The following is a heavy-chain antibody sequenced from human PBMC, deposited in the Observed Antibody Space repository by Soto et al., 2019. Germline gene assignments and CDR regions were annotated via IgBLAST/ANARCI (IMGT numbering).Heavy chain of an antibody. CDR2: VHAGNDNT. D-gene: IGHD3-3*01. CDR3: ATTIPYYEPFSSPPDY. CDR1: GYTFTYYA. V-gene: IGHV1-3*01. Sequence: QVQLVQSGAEVKKPGASVQVSCKASGYTFTYYAIHWVRQAPGQRLEWMGRVHAGNDNTKYSQKFQDRVTITRDTSASTAYMELSSLRPEDTAVYYCATTIPYYEPFSSPPDYWGQGTLVTVSS. J-gene: IGHJ4*02.